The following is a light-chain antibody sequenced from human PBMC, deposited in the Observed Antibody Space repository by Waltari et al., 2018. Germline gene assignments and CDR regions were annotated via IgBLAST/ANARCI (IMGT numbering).Light chain of an antibody. Sequence: QSALTQPPSASGSPGQSVTISCTGTSSDVGGYDYVSWYQQHPGKAPKLSIYEIHKRPSGGPDRFSGSRSGNTAALTVSGLRPEDEADYYCSSYAGSNRVIFGGGTKLTVL. CDR2: EIH. V-gene: IGLV2-8*01. CDR1: SSDVGGYDY. J-gene: IGLJ2*01. CDR3: SSYAGSNRVI.